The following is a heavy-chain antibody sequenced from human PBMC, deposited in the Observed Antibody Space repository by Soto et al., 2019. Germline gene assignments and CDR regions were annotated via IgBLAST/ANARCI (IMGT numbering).Heavy chain of an antibody. Sequence: GGSLRLSCAASGFTFSNYGMHWVRQAPGKGLEWVALISYDGSNKYYADSVKGRFTISRDNSKNTLYLQMNSLRAEDTAVYYCAKVYCSTTSCYLYYYYGMDVWGQGTTVTVSS. V-gene: IGHV3-30*18. D-gene: IGHD2-2*01. J-gene: IGHJ6*02. CDR2: ISYDGSNK. CDR3: AKVYCSTTSCYLYYYYGMDV. CDR1: GFTFSNYG.